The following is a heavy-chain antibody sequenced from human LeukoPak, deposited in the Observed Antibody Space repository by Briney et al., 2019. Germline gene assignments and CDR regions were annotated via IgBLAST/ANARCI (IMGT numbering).Heavy chain of an antibody. CDR2: INHSGST. V-gene: IGHV4-34*01. CDR1: GGSIFNSDYF. CDR3: ARGKGDSGYGNWFDP. D-gene: IGHD5-12*01. J-gene: IGHJ5*02. Sequence: SETLSLTCTVSGGSIFNSDYFWGWIRQPPGKGLEWIGEINHSGSTNYNPSLKSRVTISVDTSKNQFSLKLSSVTAADTAVYYCARGKGDSGYGNWFDPWGQGTLVTVSS.